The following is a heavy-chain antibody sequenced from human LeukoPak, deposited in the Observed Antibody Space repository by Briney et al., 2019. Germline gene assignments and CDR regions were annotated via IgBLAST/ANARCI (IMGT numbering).Heavy chain of an antibody. CDR1: GFTFSSYW. CDR3: ARGGGGYYDILSGYYSVRGAFDI. V-gene: IGHV3-7*01. CDR2: IKEDGSEK. Sequence: GGSLRLSCAASGFTFSSYWMSWVRQAPGKGLEWVANIKEDGSEKYYVDSVKGRFTISRDNAKNSLYLQMNSLRAEDTAMYYWARGGGGYYDILSGYYSVRGAFDIWGQGTMVTVSS. J-gene: IGHJ3*02. D-gene: IGHD3-9*01.